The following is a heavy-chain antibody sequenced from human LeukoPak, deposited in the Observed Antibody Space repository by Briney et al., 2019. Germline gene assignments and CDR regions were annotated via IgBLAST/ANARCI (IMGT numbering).Heavy chain of an antibody. V-gene: IGHV5-51*01. CDR1: GYSFASYW. CDR2: IYPGDSDI. J-gene: IGHJ4*02. Sequence: GESLKISCKGSGYSFASYWIGWVRQMPEKGLEWMGIIYPGDSDIRYSPSFQGQVTISADKSISTAYLQWSSLKASDTAMYYCARYRDYGYFDYWGQGTLVTVSS. D-gene: IGHD4-17*01. CDR3: ARYRDYGYFDY.